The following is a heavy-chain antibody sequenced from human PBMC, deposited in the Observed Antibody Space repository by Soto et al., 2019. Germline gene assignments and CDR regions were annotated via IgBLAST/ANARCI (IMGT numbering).Heavy chain of an antibody. CDR1: GGTFSSYT. V-gene: IGHV1-69*08. J-gene: IGHJ2*01. D-gene: IGHD1-7*01. Sequence: QVQLVQSGAEVKKPGPSVKVSCKASGGTFSSYTISWVRQAPGQGLEWLGRIIPILGIANYAQKFQGRVTITADKSTNTAYMELSSLRSEDTAVYYCARDGTEWYFDLWGRGTLVTVSS. CDR2: IIPILGIA. CDR3: ARDGTEWYFDL.